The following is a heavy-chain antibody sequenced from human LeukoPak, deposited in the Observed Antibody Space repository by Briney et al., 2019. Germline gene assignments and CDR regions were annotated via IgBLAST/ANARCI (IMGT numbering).Heavy chain of an antibody. CDR3: ARAWDYYDSSIPYYFDY. Sequence: SETLSLTCTVSGYSISSGYYWGWIRQPPGKGLEWIGSIYHSGSTYYNPSLKSRVTISVDTSKNQFSLKLSSVTAADTAVYYCARAWDYYDSSIPYYFDYWGQGTLVTVSS. V-gene: IGHV4-38-2*02. D-gene: IGHD3-22*01. J-gene: IGHJ4*02. CDR2: IYHSGST. CDR1: GYSISSGYY.